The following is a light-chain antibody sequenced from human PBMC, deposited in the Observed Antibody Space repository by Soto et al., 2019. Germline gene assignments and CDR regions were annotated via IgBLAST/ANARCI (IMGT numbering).Light chain of an antibody. CDR1: QRVSTC. CDR2: DAS. Sequence: DIQMTQSPSTLSASVGDRVSITCRASQRVSTCLAWYQQKPGKAPTLLIYDASKSHFGVPSRFSGSGSGTDFTFTISSLQPEDNATYYCQQYENRPYTFGPGAKVDIK. J-gene: IGKJ3*01. V-gene: IGKV1-33*01. CDR3: QQYENRPYT.